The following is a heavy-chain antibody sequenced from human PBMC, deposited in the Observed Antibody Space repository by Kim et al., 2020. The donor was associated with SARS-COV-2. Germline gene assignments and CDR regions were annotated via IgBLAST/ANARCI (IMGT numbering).Heavy chain of an antibody. Sequence: ADAVKGRFTISRHNSKNTLYLQMNSQRAEDTAVYYCARGPVDIVATSFDYWGQGTLVTVSS. D-gene: IGHD5-12*01. CDR3: ARGPVDIVATSFDY. J-gene: IGHJ4*02. V-gene: IGHV3-53*04.